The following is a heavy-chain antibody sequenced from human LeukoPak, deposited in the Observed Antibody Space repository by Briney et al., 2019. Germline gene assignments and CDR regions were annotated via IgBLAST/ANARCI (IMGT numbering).Heavy chain of an antibody. D-gene: IGHD6-13*01. CDR2: ISFDRSKT. Sequence: GGSLRLSCAASGFTFSGYAMHWVRQAPGKGLGWVAVISFDRSKTYYADSVKGRFTVSRDNSKNTLFLQMNSLRADDTAVYYCARDEAAAGTFDYWGQGTLVTVSS. J-gene: IGHJ4*02. CDR1: GFTFSGYA. CDR3: ARDEAAAGTFDY. V-gene: IGHV3-30*04.